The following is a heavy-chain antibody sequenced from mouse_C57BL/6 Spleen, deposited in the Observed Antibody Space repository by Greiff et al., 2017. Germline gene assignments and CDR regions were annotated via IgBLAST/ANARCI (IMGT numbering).Heavy chain of an antibody. Sequence: QVQLQQSGAELVRPGASVTLSCKASGYTFTDYEMHWVKQTPVHGLEWIGAIDPETGGTAYNQKFKGKAILTADKSSSTAYMELRSLTSEDSAVYYCTRDSSGYGNYYAMDYWGQGTSVTVSS. CDR2: IDPETGGT. CDR1: GYTFTDYE. CDR3: TRDSSGYGNYYAMDY. V-gene: IGHV1-15*01. D-gene: IGHD3-2*02. J-gene: IGHJ4*01.